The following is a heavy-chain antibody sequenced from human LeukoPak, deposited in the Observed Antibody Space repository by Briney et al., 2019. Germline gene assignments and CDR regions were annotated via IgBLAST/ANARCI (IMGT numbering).Heavy chain of an antibody. D-gene: IGHD2-15*01. V-gene: IGHV3-23*01. Sequence: GGSLRLSCAASGFTFTSYAMSWVRLAPGKGLEWVSAIGGSGDSTYYADSVKGRFTISRDNSKNTLHLQMNSLRAGDTAVYYCARYCSGGSCSTSYYYYGLDVWGQGTTVTVSS. J-gene: IGHJ6*02. CDR1: GFTFTSYA. CDR3: ARYCSGGSCSTSYYYYGLDV. CDR2: IGGSGDST.